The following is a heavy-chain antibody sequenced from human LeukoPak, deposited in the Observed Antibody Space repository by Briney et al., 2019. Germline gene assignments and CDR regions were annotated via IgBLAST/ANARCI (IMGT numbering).Heavy chain of an antibody. J-gene: IGHJ4*02. CDR2: IYYSGST. Sequence: SETLSLTCSVSGGSISSYYWSWIRQPPGKGLEWIGYIYYSGSTNYNPSLKSRVTISVDKSKNQFSLKLSSVTAADTAVYYCARSRYSSGWDYYFDYWGQGTLVTVSS. D-gene: IGHD6-19*01. CDR1: GGSISSYY. CDR3: ARSRYSSGWDYYFDY. V-gene: IGHV4-59*12.